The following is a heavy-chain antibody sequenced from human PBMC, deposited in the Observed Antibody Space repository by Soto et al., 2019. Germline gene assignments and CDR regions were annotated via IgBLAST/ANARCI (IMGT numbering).Heavy chain of an antibody. CDR2: INHSGST. J-gene: IGHJ6*02. V-gene: IGHV4-34*01. CDR3: ARDMDV. Sequence: TSETLSLTCTVYGGPFSGYYWTWIRQPPGKGLEWIGEINHSGSTNYNPSLKSRLTISVDTSKNQFSLRLSSVTAADTAVYYCARDMDVWGQGTTVTVSS. CDR1: GGPFSGYY.